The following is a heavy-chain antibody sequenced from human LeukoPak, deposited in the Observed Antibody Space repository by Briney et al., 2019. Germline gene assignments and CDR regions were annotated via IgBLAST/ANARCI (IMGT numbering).Heavy chain of an antibody. CDR2: IYSGGST. CDR1: GFTVSSNY. J-gene: IGHJ4*02. CDR3: AIAVAGDTDFGY. D-gene: IGHD6-19*01. V-gene: IGHV3-66*01. Sequence: GGSLRLSCAASGFTVSSNYMSWVRQAPGKGLEWVSVIYSGGSTYYADSVKGRFTISRDNSKNTLYLQMNSLRAEDTAVYYCAIAVAGDTDFGYWGQGTLVTVSS.